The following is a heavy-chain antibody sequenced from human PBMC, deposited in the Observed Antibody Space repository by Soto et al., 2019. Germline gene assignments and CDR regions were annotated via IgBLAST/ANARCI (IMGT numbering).Heavy chain of an antibody. CDR3: ASRGYSYGYKTPWNY. J-gene: IGHJ4*02. CDR1: GGSFSAYY. CDR2: INHSGST. D-gene: IGHD5-18*01. Sequence: SETLCLTCAVYGGSFSAYYWSWIRQPPGKGLEWIGEINHSGSTNYNPSLKSRITISVDTSKNQFSLKLSSVTAADTAVYYCASRGYSYGYKTPWNYWGQGTLVTVSS. V-gene: IGHV4-34*01.